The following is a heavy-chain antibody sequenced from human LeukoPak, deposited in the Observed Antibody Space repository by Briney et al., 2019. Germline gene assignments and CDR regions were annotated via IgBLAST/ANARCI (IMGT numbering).Heavy chain of an antibody. CDR3: ARGPNSNWSGLDF. D-gene: IGHD6-6*01. J-gene: IGHJ4*02. CDR2: INHSGST. CDR1: GGSFSGYY. V-gene: IGHV4-34*01. Sequence: PSETLSLTCAVYGGSFSGYYWSWIRQPPGKGLEWIGEINHSGSTNYNPPLKSRVTISVDTSKNQFSLKLSSVTAADTAVYYCARGPNSNWSGLDFWGQGTLLTVSS.